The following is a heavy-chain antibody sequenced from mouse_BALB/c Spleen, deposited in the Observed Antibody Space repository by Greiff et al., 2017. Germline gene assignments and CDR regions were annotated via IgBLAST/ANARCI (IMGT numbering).Heavy chain of an antibody. CDR3: ARERSVITTVVDAMDY. J-gene: IGHJ4*01. V-gene: IGHV5-6-5*01. CDR1: GFTFSSYA. CDR2: ISSGGST. Sequence: EVMLVESGGGLVKPGGSLKLSCAASGFTFSSYAMSWVRQTPEKRLEWVASISSGGSTYYPDSVKGRFTISRDNARNILYLQMSSLRSEDTAMYYCARERSVITTVVDAMDYWGQGTSVTVSS. D-gene: IGHD1-1*01.